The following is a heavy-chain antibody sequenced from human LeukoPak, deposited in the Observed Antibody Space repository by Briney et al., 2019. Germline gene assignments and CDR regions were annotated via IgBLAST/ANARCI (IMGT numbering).Heavy chain of an antibody. D-gene: IGHD3-3*01. CDR2: IYYSGST. J-gene: IGHJ3*02. V-gene: IGHV4-59*12. CDR1: GGSISSYY. CDR3: ARRITIFGVVPDAFDI. Sequence: PSETLSLTCTVSGGSISSYYWSWIRQPPGKGLEWIGYIYYSGSTNYNPSLKSRVTISVDTSKNQFSLKLSSVTAADTAVYYCARRITIFGVVPDAFDIWGQGTMVTVSS.